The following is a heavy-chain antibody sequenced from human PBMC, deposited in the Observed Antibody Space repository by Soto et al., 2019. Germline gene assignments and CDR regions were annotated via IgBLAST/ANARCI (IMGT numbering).Heavy chain of an antibody. CDR3: ARAYDFWSGYHRRNNWFDP. CDR1: GGSIRSYY. Sequence: SETLSLTCTVSGGSIRSYYWSWIRQPPGKGLEWIGYIYYSGSTNYNPSLKSRVTISVDTSKNQFSLKLSSVTAADTAVYYCARAYDFWSGYHRRNNWFDPWGQGTLVTVSS. D-gene: IGHD3-3*01. V-gene: IGHV4-59*01. CDR2: IYYSGST. J-gene: IGHJ5*02.